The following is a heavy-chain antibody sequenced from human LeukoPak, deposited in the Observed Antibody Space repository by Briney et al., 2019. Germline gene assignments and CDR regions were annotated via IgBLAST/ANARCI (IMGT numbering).Heavy chain of an antibody. V-gene: IGHV3-48*02. CDR1: GFTFSSYS. D-gene: IGHD1-14*01. CDR3: ARTGRAGALGY. J-gene: IGHJ4*02. Sequence: GGSLRLSCTASGFTFSSYSMTWVRQAPGKGLEWVSSISGSSSTIYYADSVQGRFTISRDNAANSLYLQMNSLRDDDTAVYYCARTGRAGALGYWGQGTLVTVSS. CDR2: ISGSSSTI.